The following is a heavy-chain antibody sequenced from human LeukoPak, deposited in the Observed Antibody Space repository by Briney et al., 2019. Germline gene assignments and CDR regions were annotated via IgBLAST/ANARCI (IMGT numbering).Heavy chain of an antibody. V-gene: IGHV3-23*01. J-gene: IGHJ2*01. Sequence: GGSLRLSCAASGFTFSSYAMSWVRQAPGKGLEWVSAISGSGGSTYYADSVKGRFTISRDNSKNTLYLQMNSLRAEDTAVYYCAKVGGSSWYKYLDLWGRGTLVTVSS. CDR3: AKVGGSSWYKYLDL. CDR1: GFTFSSYA. CDR2: ISGSGGST. D-gene: IGHD6-13*01.